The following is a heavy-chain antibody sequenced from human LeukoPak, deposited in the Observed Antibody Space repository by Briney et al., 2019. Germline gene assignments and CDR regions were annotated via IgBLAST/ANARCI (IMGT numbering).Heavy chain of an antibody. V-gene: IGHV3-48*04. CDR2: ISSSGSTI. CDR3: ASPYDSSGYYIYDAFDI. J-gene: IGHJ3*02. D-gene: IGHD3-22*01. CDR1: GFTFSSYG. Sequence: PGGSLRVSCAASGFTFSSYGMHWVRQAPGKGLEWVSYISSSGSTIYDADSVKGRFTISRDNAKNSLYLQMNSLRAEDTAVCYCASPYDSSGYYIYDAFDIWGQGTMVTVSS.